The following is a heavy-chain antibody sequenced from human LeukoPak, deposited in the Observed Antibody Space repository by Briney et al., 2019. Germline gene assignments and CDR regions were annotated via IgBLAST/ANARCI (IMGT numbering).Heavy chain of an antibody. V-gene: IGHV3-74*01. Sequence: PGGSLRLSCAASGFTFSSYWMHWVRQAPGKGLVWVSRINSDGSSTSYADSVKGRFTISRDSSKNTLFLQMNTLRAEDTAIYYCAKDRTVGASYWYFDLWGRGTLVTVSS. CDR1: GFTFSSYW. CDR2: INSDGSST. J-gene: IGHJ2*01. D-gene: IGHD1-26*01. CDR3: AKDRTVGASYWYFDL.